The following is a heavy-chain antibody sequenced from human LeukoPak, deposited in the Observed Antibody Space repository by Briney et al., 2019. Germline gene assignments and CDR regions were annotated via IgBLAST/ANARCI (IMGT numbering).Heavy chain of an antibody. CDR1: GGSFSGYY. V-gene: IGHV4-34*01. J-gene: IGHJ6*02. Sequence: PSETLSLTCAVYGGSFSGYYWSWIRQPPGKGLEWIGDITHSGSTNYNPSLKSRVTISVDTSKNQFSLKLSSVTAADTAVYYCAREDRGGSGWYLLDYYYGMDVWGQGTTVTVSS. D-gene: IGHD6-19*01. CDR3: AREDRGGSGWYLLDYYYGMDV. CDR2: ITHSGST.